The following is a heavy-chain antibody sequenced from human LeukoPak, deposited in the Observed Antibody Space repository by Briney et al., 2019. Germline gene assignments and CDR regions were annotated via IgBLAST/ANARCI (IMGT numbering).Heavy chain of an antibody. CDR1: GFTFSYYG. D-gene: IGHD3-9*01. V-gene: IGHV3-7*01. CDR2: IKQDGSEK. J-gene: IGHJ4*02. Sequence: GGSLRLSCAASGFTFSYYGMHWVRQAPGKGLEWVANIKQDGSEKYYVDSVKGRFTISRDNAKNSLYLQMNSLRAEDTAVYYCAREYDILTYWGQGTLVTVSS. CDR3: AREYDILTY.